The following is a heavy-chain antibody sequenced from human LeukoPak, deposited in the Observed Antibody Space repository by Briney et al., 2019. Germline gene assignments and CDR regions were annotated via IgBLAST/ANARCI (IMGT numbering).Heavy chain of an antibody. CDR3: ARGVSDSSGWYPPCYFDY. CDR1: AFTFSSYW. Sequence: PGGSLRLSCAASAFTFSSYWMHWVRQAPGKGLVWVSRINSDGSTKTYADSVKGRFTISRDNAKNTLYLQMNSLRAEDTAVYYCARGVSDSSGWYPPCYFDYWGQGTLVTVSS. J-gene: IGHJ4*02. D-gene: IGHD6-19*01. CDR2: INSDGSTK. V-gene: IGHV3-74*01.